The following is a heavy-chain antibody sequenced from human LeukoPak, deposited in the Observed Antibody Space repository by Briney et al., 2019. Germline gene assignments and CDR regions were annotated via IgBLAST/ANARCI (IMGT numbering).Heavy chain of an antibody. CDR3: AKETEVVVAAKGAFDI. D-gene: IGHD2-15*01. CDR2: ISGSGGST. V-gene: IGHV3-23*01. Sequence: GGSLRLSCAASGFTFSSSAMSWVRQAPGKGLEWVSAISGSGGSTYYADSVKGRFTISRDKSKNTLYLQMNSLRAEDTAVYYCAKETEVVVAAKGAFDIWGQGTMVTVSS. J-gene: IGHJ3*02. CDR1: GFTFSSSA.